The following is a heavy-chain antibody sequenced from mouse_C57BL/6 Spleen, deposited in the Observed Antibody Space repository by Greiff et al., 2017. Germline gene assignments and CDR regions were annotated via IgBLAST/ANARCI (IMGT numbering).Heavy chain of an antibody. CDR1: GFTFSDYY. V-gene: IGHV5-16*01. D-gene: IGHD3-3*01. CDR2: INYDGSST. Sequence: EVKLMESEGGLVQPGSSMKLSCTASGFTFSDYYMAWVRQVPEKGLEWVANINYDGSSTYYLDSLKSRFIISRDNAKNILYLQMSSLKSEDTATYYCARDLSGDGYFDVWGTGTTVTVSS. J-gene: IGHJ1*03. CDR3: ARDLSGDGYFDV.